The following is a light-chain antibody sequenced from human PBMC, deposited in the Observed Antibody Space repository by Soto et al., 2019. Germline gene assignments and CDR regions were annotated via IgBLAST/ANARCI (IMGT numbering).Light chain of an antibody. V-gene: IGLV2-14*01. Sequence: QSALTQPASVSGSPGQSITISCTGTSSDVGGYNYVSWYQQHPGKAPKLMNYDVSNRPSGVSNRFSGSKSGNTASLTISGLQAEDEADYYCSSYTSSSTLFGTGTKVTVL. CDR1: SSDVGGYNY. CDR2: DVS. J-gene: IGLJ1*01. CDR3: SSYTSSSTL.